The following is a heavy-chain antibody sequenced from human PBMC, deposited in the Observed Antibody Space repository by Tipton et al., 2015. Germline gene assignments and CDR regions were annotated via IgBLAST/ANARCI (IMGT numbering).Heavy chain of an antibody. CDR2: IYYTGTP. V-gene: IGHV4-39*01. CDR1: GGSININNYY. CDR3: ARVSHYGDIDS. Sequence: TLSLTCTVSGGSININNYYWGWIRQPPGKELEWIANIYYTGTPFYSLSLKSRVTISVDTSKNQFSLQLTSVTAIDTAVYYCARVSHYGDIDSWGQGTLVNVSS. J-gene: IGHJ4*02. D-gene: IGHD4-17*01.